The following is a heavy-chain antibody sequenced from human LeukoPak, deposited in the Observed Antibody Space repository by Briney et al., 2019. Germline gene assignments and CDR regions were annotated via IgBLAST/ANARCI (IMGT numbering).Heavy chain of an antibody. D-gene: IGHD1-26*01. CDR3: ARDRYNSGSYFDYMDV. J-gene: IGHJ6*03. V-gene: IGHV1-69*01. Sequence: SVQVSCKASRCTFSSYAISWVRQAPGQGLEWMGVNIPIFGTANYAQKFQGRVTITADESTSTAYMELSSLRSEDTAVYYCARDRYNSGSYFDYMDVWGKGTTVTVSS. CDR2: NIPIFGTA. CDR1: RCTFSSYA.